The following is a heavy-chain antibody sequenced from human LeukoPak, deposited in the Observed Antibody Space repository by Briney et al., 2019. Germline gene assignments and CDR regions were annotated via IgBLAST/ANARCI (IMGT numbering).Heavy chain of an antibody. D-gene: IGHD5-24*01. J-gene: IGHJ4*02. CDR2: IYYSGST. Sequence: SETLSLTCTVSGGSISSSSYYWGWIRQPPGKGLEWIGSIYYSGSTYYNPSLKSRVTISVDTSKNQFSLKLSSVTAADTAVYYCARQMATILFDYWGQGTLVTVSS. CDR1: GGSISSSSYY. CDR3: ARQMATILFDY. V-gene: IGHV4-39*01.